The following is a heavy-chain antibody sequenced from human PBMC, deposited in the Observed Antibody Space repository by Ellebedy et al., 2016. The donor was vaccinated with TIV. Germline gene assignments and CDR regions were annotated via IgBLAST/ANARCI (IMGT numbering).Heavy chain of an antibody. CDR1: GFTFSSYA. Sequence: GESLKISCAASGFTFSSYAMSWVRQAPGKGLEWVSAISGSGGSTYYADSVKGRFTISRDNSKNTLYLQMNSLRAEDTAVYYCAKVGYSSGWFRHFDYWGQGTLVTVSS. CDR2: ISGSGGST. V-gene: IGHV3-23*01. J-gene: IGHJ4*02. D-gene: IGHD6-19*01. CDR3: AKVGYSSGWFRHFDY.